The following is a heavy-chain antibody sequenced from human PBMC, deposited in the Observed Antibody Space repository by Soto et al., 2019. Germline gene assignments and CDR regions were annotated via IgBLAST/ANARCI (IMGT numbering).Heavy chain of an antibody. CDR2: ISYDGSNK. J-gene: IGHJ4*02. CDR3: ARDRSITMVRGRGIDY. V-gene: IGHV3-30-3*01. D-gene: IGHD3-10*01. CDR1: GFTFSSYA. Sequence: QVQLVESGGGVVQPGRSLRLSCAASGFTFSSYAMHWVRQAPGKGQEWVAVISYDGSNKYYADSVKGRFTISRDNSKNTLYLQTNSLRAENTAVYYCARDRSITMVRGRGIDYWGQGTLVTVSS.